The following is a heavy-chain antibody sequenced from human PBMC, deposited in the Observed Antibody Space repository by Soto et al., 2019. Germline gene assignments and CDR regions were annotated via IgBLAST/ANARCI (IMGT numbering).Heavy chain of an antibody. CDR2: IIPILDTT. CDR3: ARRGTKVNRRFDF. Sequence: QVQVVQSGAEVKKPGSSVRVSCKASGGTSSSYALTWMRQAPGQGLEWMGGIIPILDTTDYAQKFQGRVTFYAEESPSSGYIELNSLTSEDNAGLFFARRGTKVNRRFDFLGQGTLGNVPS. V-gene: IGHV1-69*01. D-gene: IGHD3-16*01. CDR1: GGTSSSYA. J-gene: IGHJ4*02.